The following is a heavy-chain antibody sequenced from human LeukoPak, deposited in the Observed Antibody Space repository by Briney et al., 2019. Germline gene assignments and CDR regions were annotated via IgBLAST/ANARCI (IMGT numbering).Heavy chain of an antibody. Sequence: GGSLRLSRAASGFTFSDYYMSWIRQAPGKGLEWVSYISSSSSYTNYADSVKGRFTISRDNAKNSLYLQMNSLRAEDTAVYYCARDYYGSGSYYSVWGQGTLVTVSS. V-gene: IGHV3-11*06. CDR2: ISSSSSYT. D-gene: IGHD3-10*01. CDR3: ARDYYGSGSYYSV. J-gene: IGHJ4*02. CDR1: GFTFSDYY.